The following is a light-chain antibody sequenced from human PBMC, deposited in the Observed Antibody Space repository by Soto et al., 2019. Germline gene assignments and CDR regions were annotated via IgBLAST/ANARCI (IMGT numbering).Light chain of an antibody. CDR2: DVS. Sequence: IVLPQSPATLSLSPGKRATLSCRASQNISSYLIGCQHKPGQARRLLINDVSNRATGIPARFSGSGSGTDFIPAISSLEPEDFRVYYCQQRSNWPRTFGQGTRVDIK. J-gene: IGKJ1*01. V-gene: IGKV3-11*01. CDR1: QNISSY. CDR3: QQRSNWPRT.